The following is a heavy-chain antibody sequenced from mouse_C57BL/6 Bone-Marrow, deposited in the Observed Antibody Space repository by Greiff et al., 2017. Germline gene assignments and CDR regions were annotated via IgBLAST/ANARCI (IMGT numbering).Heavy chain of an antibody. J-gene: IGHJ2*01. D-gene: IGHD2-2*01. CDR3: ARAEGYPYYFDY. CDR1: GYTFTSYW. Sequence: QVQLQQPGAELVKPGASVKLSCKASGYTFTSYWMHWVKQRPGQGLEWIGMIHPNSGSTNYNEKFKSKATLTVDKSSSTAYMQLSSLTSEDSAVYYCARAEGYPYYFDYWGQGTTLTVSS. CDR2: IHPNSGST. V-gene: IGHV1-64*01.